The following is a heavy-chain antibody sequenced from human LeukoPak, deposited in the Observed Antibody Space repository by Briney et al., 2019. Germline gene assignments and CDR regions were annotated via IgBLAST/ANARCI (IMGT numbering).Heavy chain of an antibody. V-gene: IGHV3-23*01. CDR2: ISGSGGTT. D-gene: IGHD6-19*01. CDR1: GFTLSSYA. J-gene: IGHJ4*02. CDR3: AKGGSGWYKYDC. Sequence: PGGSLRLSCAASGFTLSSYAMSWVRQAPGKGLEWVSAISGSGGTTYYADSVKGRFTISRDNSKNTLYLQMDSLRAEDTAVYYCAKGGSGWYKYDCWGQGTLVSVSS.